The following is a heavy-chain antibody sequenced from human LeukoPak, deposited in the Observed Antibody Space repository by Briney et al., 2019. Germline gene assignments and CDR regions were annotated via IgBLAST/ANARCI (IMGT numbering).Heavy chain of an antibody. V-gene: IGHV4-4*07. CDR1: GGSISSYY. CDR3: ARDWQGVRLRLGELSSPYYYYYYMDV. D-gene: IGHD3-16*02. CDR2: IYTSGST. Sequence: SETLSLTCTVSGGSISSYYWSWIRQPAGKGLEWIGRIYTSGSTNYNPSLKSRVTMSVDTSKNQFSLKLSSVTAADTAVYYCARDWQGVRLRLGELSSPYYYYYYMDVWGKGTTVTISS. J-gene: IGHJ6*03.